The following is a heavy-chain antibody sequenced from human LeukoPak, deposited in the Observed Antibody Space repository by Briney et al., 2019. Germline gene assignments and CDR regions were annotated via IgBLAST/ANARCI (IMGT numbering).Heavy chain of an antibody. J-gene: IGHJ6*03. D-gene: IGHD3-10*01. CDR3: ARGQRRGRYYYYYYYMDV. CDR2: IRPNSGGT. CDR1: GYTFGAYY. V-gene: IGHV1-2*02. Sequence: ASVKVSCKASGYTFGAYYMYWVRQAPGQGLEWMGWIRPNSGGTNYAQKFQGRVTMTRDTSISTAYMELSRLRSDDTAVYYCARGQRRGRYYYYYYYMDVWGKGTTVTVSS.